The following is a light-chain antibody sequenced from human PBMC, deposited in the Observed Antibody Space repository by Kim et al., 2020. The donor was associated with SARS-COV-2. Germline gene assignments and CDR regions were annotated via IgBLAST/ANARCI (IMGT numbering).Light chain of an antibody. CDR2: GNR. Sequence: GAGYHVHWYPQLPGTAPKLPIYGNRNRPSGVPDRFSGSKSGTSASLAITGLQAEDEADYYCQSYDRSLSGRVFGGGTQLTVL. V-gene: IGLV1-40*01. CDR3: QSYDRSLSGRV. J-gene: IGLJ3*02. CDR1: GAGYH.